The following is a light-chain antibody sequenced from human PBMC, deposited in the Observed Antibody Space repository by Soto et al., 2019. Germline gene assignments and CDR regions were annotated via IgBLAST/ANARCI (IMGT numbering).Light chain of an antibody. J-gene: IGLJ1*01. CDR2: SDH. CDR3: ATWDDSLNGYV. Sequence: GLAQARSAVGTPGQRGSIFWSGGNFNVGSNPVTWYQQLPGSAPTVLIYSDHQRPSGGPDRFSGSKSGTSASLAIGGLQSEDEADYHCATWDDSLNGYVFGAGTKVTVL. CDR1: NFNVGSNP. V-gene: IGLV1-44*01.